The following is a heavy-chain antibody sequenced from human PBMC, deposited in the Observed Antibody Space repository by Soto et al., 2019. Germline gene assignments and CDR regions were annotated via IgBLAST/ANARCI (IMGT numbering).Heavy chain of an antibody. CDR1: GFNFGVYA. V-gene: IGHV3-49*04. CDR2: IRGQTYSGTT. J-gene: IGHJ4*02. D-gene: IGHD1-26*01. Sequence: PGGSLRLPCIASGFNFGVYAMSWVRQAPGKGLEWLGIIRGQTYSGTTGYAAPVNGRFTISRDDCKSIAYLPMNSLKTEDSAVYYGRSKYFGHRGKGTQVTV. CDR3: RSKYFGH.